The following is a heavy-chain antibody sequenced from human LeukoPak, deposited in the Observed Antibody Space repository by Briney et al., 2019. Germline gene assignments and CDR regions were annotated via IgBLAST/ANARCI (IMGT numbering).Heavy chain of an antibody. CDR3: ARDGSVADPDY. V-gene: IGHV3-30*04. CDR2: ISYDGSNK. CDR1: GFTFSSYA. J-gene: IGHJ4*02. Sequence: GGSLRLSCAASGFTFSSYAMHWVRQAPGKGLEWVAVISYDGSNKYYADSVKGRFTISRDNAKSSLYLQMNSLRAEDTAVYYCARDGSVADPDYWGQGTLVTVSS. D-gene: IGHD6-19*01.